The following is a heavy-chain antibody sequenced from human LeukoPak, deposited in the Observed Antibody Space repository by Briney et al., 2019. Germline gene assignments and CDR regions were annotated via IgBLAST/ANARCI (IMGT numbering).Heavy chain of an antibody. CDR1: GGSFSGYY. D-gene: IGHD6-6*01. J-gene: IGHJ6*03. CDR2: INHSGSA. CDR3: ARLARIYSSSSRSNYYYHMDV. V-gene: IGHV4-34*01. Sequence: PSETLSLTCAVYGGSFSGYYWSWIRQPPGKGLEWIGEINHSGSAQYHPSLKSRVTISIDTAENQVSLKVNSVTAADTAVYYCARLARIYSSSSRSNYYYHMDVWGTGTTVTVSS.